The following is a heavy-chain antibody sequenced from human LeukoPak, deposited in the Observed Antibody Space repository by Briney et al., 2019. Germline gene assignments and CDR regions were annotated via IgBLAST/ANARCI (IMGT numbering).Heavy chain of an antibody. Sequence: SETLSLTCTVSGGPTTSYYWSWIRQPPGKGLEWIGYIYYSGSTNYNPSLKSRVTISVDTSKNQFSLKLGSLTAADTAVYYCARDTSGYRRGSFDYWGQGTLVTVSS. V-gene: IGHV4-59*01. D-gene: IGHD3-22*01. CDR2: IYYSGST. CDR1: GGPTTSYY. J-gene: IGHJ4*02. CDR3: ARDTSGYRRGSFDY.